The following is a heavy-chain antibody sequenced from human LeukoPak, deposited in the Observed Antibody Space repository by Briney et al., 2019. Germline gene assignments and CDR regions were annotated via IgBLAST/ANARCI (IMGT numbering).Heavy chain of an antibody. CDR3: ARGRGSYSFDY. Sequence: ASVKVSCKASGYTFSGYYMYWVRQAPRQGLEWMGWINPNSGGTNYTRKFQGRVTMTRDTSISTAYMDLSRLRSDDTAVYYCARGRGSYSFDYWGQGTLVTVSS. D-gene: IGHD1-26*01. V-gene: IGHV1-2*02. J-gene: IGHJ4*02. CDR2: INPNSGGT. CDR1: GYTFSGYY.